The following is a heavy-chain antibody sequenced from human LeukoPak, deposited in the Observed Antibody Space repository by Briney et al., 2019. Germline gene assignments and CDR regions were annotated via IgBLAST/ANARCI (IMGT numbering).Heavy chain of an antibody. CDR2: ISGSGGST. CDR1: GFTFSSYA. J-gene: IGHJ4*02. CDR3: AKGSSAPHRGITMVPGVYLDY. Sequence: GASLRLSCAASGFTFSSYAMSWVRQAPGKGLEWVSAISGSGGSTYYADSVKGRFTISRDNSKNTLYLQMNSLRAEDTAVYYCAKGSSAPHRGITMVPGVYLDYWGQGTLVTVSS. V-gene: IGHV3-23*01. D-gene: IGHD3-10*01.